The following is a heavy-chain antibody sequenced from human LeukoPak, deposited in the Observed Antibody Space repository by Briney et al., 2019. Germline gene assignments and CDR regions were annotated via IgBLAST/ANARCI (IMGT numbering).Heavy chain of an antibody. V-gene: IGHV1-2*02. Sequence: ASVKVSCKASGGTFSSYAIIWVRQAPGQGLEWRGWINPKSGDTNYAQKFQGRVTMTRETSSSTAYMELSRLTSDDTAVYYCARISGATGNWGQGTLVTVSS. CDR2: INPKSGDT. D-gene: IGHD3-10*01. CDR1: GGTFSSYA. J-gene: IGHJ4*02. CDR3: ARISGATGN.